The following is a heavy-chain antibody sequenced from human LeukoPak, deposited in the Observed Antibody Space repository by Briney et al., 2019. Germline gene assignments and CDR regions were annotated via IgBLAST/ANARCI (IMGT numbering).Heavy chain of an antibody. D-gene: IGHD5-24*01. J-gene: IGHJ5*02. CDR1: GGSISSSSYY. CDR3: ARDSVSVMATNRP. Sequence: SETLSLTCTVSGGSISSSSYYWGWIRQPPGKGLEWIGSIYYSGSTYYNPSLKSRVTISVDTSKNQFSLKLSSVTAADTAVYYCARDSVSVMATNRPWGQGTLVTVSS. V-gene: IGHV4-39*02. CDR2: IYYSGST.